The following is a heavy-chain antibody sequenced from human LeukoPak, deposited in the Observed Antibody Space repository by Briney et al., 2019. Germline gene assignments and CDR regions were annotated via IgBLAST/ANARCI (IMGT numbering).Heavy chain of an antibody. CDR3: ARDLSLYYYGMDV. Sequence: SETLSLTCTVSGGSISSGSYYWRWSRQPAGRGLEWIERIYTSGSTNYNPSLKSRVTISVDTSKNQFSLKLSSVTAADTAVYYCARDLSLYYYGMDVWGQGTTVTVSS. V-gene: IGHV4-61*02. CDR2: IYTSGST. D-gene: IGHD5/OR15-5a*01. CDR1: GGSISSGSYY. J-gene: IGHJ6*02.